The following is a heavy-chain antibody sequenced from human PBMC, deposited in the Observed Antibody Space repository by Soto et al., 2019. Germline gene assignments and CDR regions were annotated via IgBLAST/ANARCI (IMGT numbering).Heavy chain of an antibody. V-gene: IGHV4-4*02. Sequence: QVQLQESGPGLVKPSGTLSLTCAVSGGSISSSNWWRWVHQPPGKGLEWIGEIDHSGSTNYNPSLKSRVTISVEKPEHQFTVKLGSVTGGASAVYYCAGRGDNSNLDYWGQGTLVTVSS. D-gene: IGHD3-22*01. J-gene: IGHJ4*02. CDR1: GGSISSSNW. CDR3: AGRGDNSNLDY. CDR2: IDHSGST.